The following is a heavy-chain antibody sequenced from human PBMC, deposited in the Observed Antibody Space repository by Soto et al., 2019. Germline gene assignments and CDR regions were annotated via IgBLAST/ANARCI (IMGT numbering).Heavy chain of an antibody. J-gene: IGHJ4*02. V-gene: IGHV4-31*03. CDR2: IYSSGTT. CDR1: GDSFNTPGYY. D-gene: IGHD5-18*01. CDR3: ARGAWETALVLPRFDF. Sequence: QVQLQESGPGLVKPSQTLSLTCTVSGDSFNTPGYYWSWIRQHPQKGLEWIGYIYSSGTTYYSPSLKSRSSISMDTSRSQFSLELASVTAADTAVYFCARGAWETALVLPRFDFWGQGTLVTVSS.